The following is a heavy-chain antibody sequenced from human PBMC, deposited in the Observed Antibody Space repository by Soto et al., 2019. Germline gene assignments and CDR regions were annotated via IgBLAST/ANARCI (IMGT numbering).Heavy chain of an antibody. V-gene: IGHV4-39*01. Sequence: PSETLSLTCTVSGDSISSGGYYWSWIRQPPGKGLEWIGSIYYNGDTYYNPSLKSRVTISVDTSKNQFSVKLNSVTAADTAVYYCARHQSIVVVTAARAFDIWGQGTMVTVSS. CDR2: IYYNGDT. CDR1: GDSISSGGYY. J-gene: IGHJ3*02. D-gene: IGHD2-15*01. CDR3: ARHQSIVVVTAARAFDI.